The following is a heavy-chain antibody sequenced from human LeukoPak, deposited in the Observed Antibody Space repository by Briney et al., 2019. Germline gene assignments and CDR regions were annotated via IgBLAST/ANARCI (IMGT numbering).Heavy chain of an antibody. CDR3: AKVVRDIYYYGMDV. D-gene: IGHD3-10*01. J-gene: IGHJ6*02. Sequence: GGPVRLPCAASGFTLNSYLELCLPHATGKAVEGVVDISYDGSNKYYADSVKGRFTISRDNSKNTLYLQMNSLRAEDTAVYYCAKVVRDIYYYGMDVWGQGTTVTVSS. CDR1: GFTLNSYL. CDR2: ISYDGSNK. V-gene: IGHV3-30*18.